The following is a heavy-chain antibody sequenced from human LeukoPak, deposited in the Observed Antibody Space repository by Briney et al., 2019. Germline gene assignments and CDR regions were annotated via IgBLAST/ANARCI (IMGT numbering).Heavy chain of an antibody. J-gene: IGHJ5*02. V-gene: IGHV1-2*06. D-gene: IGHD5-12*01. CDR1: GYTFTGYY. CDR2: INPNGGRT. CDR3: CRVARGIGVATIRWFDP. Sequence: ASVKVSCKACGYTFTGYYMHWVRQAPGHALEWMGRINPNGGRTNHVQKFQARVTMTRDTSISTAHMDLGRLVSDATAVDYCCRVARGIGVATIRWFDPWGQGTLVTVSS.